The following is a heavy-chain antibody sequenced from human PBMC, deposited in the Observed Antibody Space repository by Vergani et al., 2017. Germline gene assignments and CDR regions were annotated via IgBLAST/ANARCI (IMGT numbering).Heavy chain of an antibody. V-gene: IGHV4-39*07. CDR2: IYYSGST. J-gene: IGHJ6*03. CDR1: GGSISSSSYY. Sequence: QLQLQESGPGLVKPSETLSLTCTVSGGSISSSSYYWGWIRQPPGKGLEWIGSIYYSGSTNYNPSLKSRVTISVDTSKNQFSLKLSSVTAADTAVYYCASPEGTSSQLYYYMDVWGKGTTVTVSS. D-gene: IGHD2-2*01. CDR3: ASPEGTSSQLYYYMDV.